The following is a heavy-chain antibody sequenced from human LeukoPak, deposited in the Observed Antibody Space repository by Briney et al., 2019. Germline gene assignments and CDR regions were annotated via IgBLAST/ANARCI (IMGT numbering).Heavy chain of an antibody. J-gene: IGHJ6*03. D-gene: IGHD2-21*02. CDR1: GFTVSSNY. CDR3: AKDQGDYYNYYYMDV. V-gene: IGHV3-53*01. Sequence: GGSLRLSCAASGFTVSSNYMSWVRQAPGKGLEWVSVIYGGGGTYYADSVKGRFTISRDNSKNTLYLQMNSLRAEDKAVYYCAKDQGDYYNYYYMDVWGKGTTVTVSS. CDR2: IYGGGGT.